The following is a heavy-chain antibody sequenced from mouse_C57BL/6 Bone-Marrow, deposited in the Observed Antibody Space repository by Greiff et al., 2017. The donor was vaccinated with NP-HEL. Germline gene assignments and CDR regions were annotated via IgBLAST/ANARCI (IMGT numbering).Heavy chain of an antibody. Sequence: VQLQQSGAELVRPGASVKLSCTASGFNIKDDYMHWVKQRPEQGLEWIGWIDPENGDTEYASKFQGKATITADTSSNTAYLQLSSLTSEDTAVYYCTTVTISTVVDHSAYWGQGTLVTVSA. J-gene: IGHJ3*01. D-gene: IGHD1-1*01. CDR1: GFNIKDDY. CDR2: IDPENGDT. CDR3: TTVTISTVVDHSAY. V-gene: IGHV14-4*01.